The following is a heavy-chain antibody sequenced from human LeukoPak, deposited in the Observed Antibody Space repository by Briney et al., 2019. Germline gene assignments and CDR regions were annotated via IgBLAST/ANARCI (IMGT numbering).Heavy chain of an antibody. CDR1: GGSISSGGDS. J-gene: IGHJ6*04. Sequence: SETLSLTCAVSGGSISSGGDSWSWIRQPPGKGLEWIGYIYHSGSTYYNPSLKSRVTISVDRSKNQFSLKLSSVTAADTAVYYCARNYGSGSGDYYYGMDVWGKGTTVTVSS. CDR2: IYHSGST. CDR3: ARNYGSGSGDYYYGMDV. V-gene: IGHV4-30-2*01. D-gene: IGHD3-10*01.